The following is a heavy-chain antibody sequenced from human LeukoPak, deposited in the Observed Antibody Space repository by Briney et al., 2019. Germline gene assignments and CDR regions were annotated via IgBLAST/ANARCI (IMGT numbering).Heavy chain of an antibody. CDR2: IYYSGST. Sequence: SETLSLTCTVSGGSISSYYWSWIRQPPGKGLEWIGYIYYSGSTNYNPSLKSRVTISVDTSKNQFSLKLSSVTAADTAVYYCARGVYGSGSYYIVYWGQGTLVTVSS. CDR3: ARGVYGSGSYYIVY. J-gene: IGHJ4*02. CDR1: GGSISSYY. D-gene: IGHD3-10*01. V-gene: IGHV4-59*01.